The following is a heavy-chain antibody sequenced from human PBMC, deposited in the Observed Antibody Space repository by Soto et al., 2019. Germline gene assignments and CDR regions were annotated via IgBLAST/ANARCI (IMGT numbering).Heavy chain of an antibody. CDR3: AHPRGYGVFDAYDI. D-gene: IGHD4-17*01. CDR2: LTPSGGET. CDR1: RVTFITYA. V-gene: IGHV3-23*01. Sequence: VGCLRLSCVASRVTFITYAMSWVRQAPGKGLEWVSALTPSGGETYYADSVKGRFTISRDNSMNALYLQMSSLRIEDTAVYYCAHPRGYGVFDAYDIWGQGTMVTVSS. J-gene: IGHJ3*02.